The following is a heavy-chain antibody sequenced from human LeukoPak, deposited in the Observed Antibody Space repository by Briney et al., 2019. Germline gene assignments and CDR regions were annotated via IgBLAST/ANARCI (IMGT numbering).Heavy chain of an antibody. V-gene: IGHV4-61*08. CDR3: ARTQSQSGSYRYYFGY. Sequence: PSETLSLTCTVSGASVGSAGYYWSWIRQPPGGGLEWIGYIYYISNTNHNPSLKSRVTMSVDPSKNQFSLKLNSVTAADTAVYYCARTQSQSGSYRYYFGYWGQGTLVTVSS. J-gene: IGHJ4*02. D-gene: IGHD1-26*01. CDR1: GASVGSAGYY. CDR2: IYYISNT.